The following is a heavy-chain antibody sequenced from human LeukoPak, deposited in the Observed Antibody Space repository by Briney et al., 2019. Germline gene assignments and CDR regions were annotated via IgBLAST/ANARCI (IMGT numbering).Heavy chain of an antibody. CDR2: ISSDGTT. D-gene: IGHD1-26*01. CDR3: SGTKNYYFDY. Sequence: PGGSLRLSCATSGFTFSNYDMSWVRQAPGKGLEWVSIISSDGTTYSADSVKGGFTVSRDNSKNTLYLQMESLRAEDTAVYYCSGTKNYYFDYWGQGTLVTVSS. J-gene: IGHJ4*02. CDR1: GFTFSNYD. V-gene: IGHV3-23*01.